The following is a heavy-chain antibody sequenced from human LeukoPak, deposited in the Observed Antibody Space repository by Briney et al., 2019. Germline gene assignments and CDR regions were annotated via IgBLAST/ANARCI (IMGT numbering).Heavy chain of an antibody. CDR1: GGSISSSNW. V-gene: IGHV4-4*02. CDR2: IYHSGST. D-gene: IGHD4-17*01. J-gene: IGHJ4*02. Sequence: SETLSLTCAVSGGSISSSNWWSWVRQPPGKGLEWIGEIYHSGSTNYNPSLRSRVTISVDKSKNQFSLKLSSVTAADTAVYYCARTDYGDYGDDYWGQGTLVTVSS. CDR3: ARTDYGDYGDDY.